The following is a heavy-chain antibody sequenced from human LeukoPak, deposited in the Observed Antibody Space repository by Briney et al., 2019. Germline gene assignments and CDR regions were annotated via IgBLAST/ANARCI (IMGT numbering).Heavy chain of an antibody. V-gene: IGHV3-21*01. CDR1: GFTFSSYS. CDR3: AKRADYDDYHFDY. Sequence: GGSLRLSCAASGFTFSSYSMNWVRQAPGKGLEWVSSISSSSSYIYYADSVKGRFTISRDNAKNSLYLQMNSLRAEDTAVYYCAKRADYDDYHFDYWGQGTLVTVSS. CDR2: ISSSSSYI. J-gene: IGHJ4*02. D-gene: IGHD4-17*01.